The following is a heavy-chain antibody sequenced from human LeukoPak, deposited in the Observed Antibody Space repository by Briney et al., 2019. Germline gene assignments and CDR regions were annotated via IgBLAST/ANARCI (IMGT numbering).Heavy chain of an antibody. V-gene: IGHV1-2*02. CDR1: GYTFSGYY. D-gene: IGHD6-13*01. CDR2: INRNSGGT. Sequence: ASVRVSCTASGYTFSGYYMNWVRQAPGKGLEWVGWINRNSGGTNYAQKMQGRVTITRHTSISTAYMELSRMRSVDTAVLYCAKGSQSAAAASDYWGQGTLVTVSS. CDR3: AKGSQSAAAASDY. J-gene: IGHJ4*02.